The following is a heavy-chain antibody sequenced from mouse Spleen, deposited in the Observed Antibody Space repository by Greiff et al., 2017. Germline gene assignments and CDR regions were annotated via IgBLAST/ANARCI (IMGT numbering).Heavy chain of an antibody. Sequence: EVKLMESGGGLVQPGGSRKLSCAASGFTFSSFGMHWVRQAPEKGLEWVAYISSGSSTIYYADTVKGRFTISRDNAKNTLFLQMTSLRSEDTAMYYCARMKGPFRYDGSFDYWGQGTTLTVSS. J-gene: IGHJ2*01. CDR1: GFTFSSFG. D-gene: IGHD2-1*01. CDR3: ARMKGPFRYDGSFDY. CDR2: ISSGSSTI. V-gene: IGHV5-17*02.